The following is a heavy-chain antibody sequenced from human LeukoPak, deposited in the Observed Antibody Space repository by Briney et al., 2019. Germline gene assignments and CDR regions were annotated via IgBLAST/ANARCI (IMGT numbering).Heavy chain of an antibody. D-gene: IGHD6-19*01. J-gene: IGHJ1*01. Sequence: GGSLRLSCAASGFTFSSYGMHWVRQAPGKGLEWVAFIRYDGSNKYYADSVKGRFTISRDNAKNSLSLRMNSLSAEDTAVYYCATGYSSGWYFYFQHWGQGSLVSVSS. CDR1: GFTFSSYG. V-gene: IGHV3-30*02. CDR3: ATGYSSGWYFYFQH. CDR2: IRYDGSNK.